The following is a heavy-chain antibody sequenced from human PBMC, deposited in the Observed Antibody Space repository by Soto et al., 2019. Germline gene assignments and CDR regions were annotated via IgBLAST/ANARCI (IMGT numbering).Heavy chain of an antibody. CDR1: GFTFSSHD. V-gene: IGHV3-30*18. Sequence: XGSLRLSCKTSGFTFSSHDMHWVRQAPGKGLQWVAVISHDGGNIFHTDSVKGRFTISRDNSKSTLFLEMNSLRPEDTAVYFCAKLEPASIFPNDYWGQGTLVTVSS. CDR2: ISHDGGNI. D-gene: IGHD2-2*01. CDR3: AKLEPASIFPNDY. J-gene: IGHJ4*02.